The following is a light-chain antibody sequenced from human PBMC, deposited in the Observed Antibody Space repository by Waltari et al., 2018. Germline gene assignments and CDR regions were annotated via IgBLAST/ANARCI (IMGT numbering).Light chain of an antibody. CDR1: RDINNY. V-gene: IGKV1-33*01. CDR2: YAS. J-gene: IGKJ1*01. Sequence: DIQMTQSPSSLSASVGDRVTITCQARRDINNYLNWYQQNPGKAPKLLIYYASTLETGVPSRFSGSGSGTDFVFTISRLQPEDIATYYCQHYDGVPPWTFGQGTRVDFK. CDR3: QHYDGVPPWT.